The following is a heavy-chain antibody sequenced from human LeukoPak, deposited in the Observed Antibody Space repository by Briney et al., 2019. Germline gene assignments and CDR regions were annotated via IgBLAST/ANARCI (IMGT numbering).Heavy chain of an antibody. V-gene: IGHV3-23*01. CDR3: ARVSSSSPLYYYYYYMDV. J-gene: IGHJ6*03. D-gene: IGHD6-6*01. CDR1: GFIFSSYA. CDR2: ISGSGGST. Sequence: GGSLRLSCAASGFIFSSYAMSGVRQAPGKGREWVSAISGSGGSTYYADSEKGRFTISRDNSKNTLYLQVNRLRSDDTAVYYCARVSSSSPLYYYYYYMDVWGKGTTVTVSS.